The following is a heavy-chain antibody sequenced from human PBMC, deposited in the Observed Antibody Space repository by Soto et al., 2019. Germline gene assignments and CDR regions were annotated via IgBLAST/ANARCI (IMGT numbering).Heavy chain of an antibody. V-gene: IGHV4-39*01. CDR1: GGSISSSSYY. J-gene: IGHJ5*02. CDR3: ARHRGPMVRGVITNWFDP. Sequence: SETLSLTCTVSGGSISSSSYYWGWIRQPPGKGLEWIGSIYYSGSTYYNPSLKSRVTISVDTSKNQFSLKLSSVTAADTAVYCCARHRGPMVRGVITNWFDPWGQGALVTVSS. D-gene: IGHD3-10*01. CDR2: IYYSGST.